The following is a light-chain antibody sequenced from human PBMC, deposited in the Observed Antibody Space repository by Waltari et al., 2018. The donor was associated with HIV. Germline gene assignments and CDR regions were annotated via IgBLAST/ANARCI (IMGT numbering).Light chain of an antibody. Sequence: QSALTQPASVSGSPGQSLTISCTGTRPDVGSYNLVSWYQHHPGKAPKLIISEVSKRPSGVSNRFSGSKSGTTASLTISGLQAEDEADYHCCSYAHNDPWVFGGGTRLTVL. J-gene: IGLJ3*02. CDR3: CSYAHNDPWV. CDR2: EVS. V-gene: IGLV2-23*02. CDR1: RPDVGSYNL.